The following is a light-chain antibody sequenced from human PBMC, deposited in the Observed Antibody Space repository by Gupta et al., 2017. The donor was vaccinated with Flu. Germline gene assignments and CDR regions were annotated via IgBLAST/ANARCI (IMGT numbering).Light chain of an antibody. Sequence: SSELTQDPAVSVALGQTVTITCQGDNLRSYYASWYQQRPGQAPVLILYGKGNRPSGIPDRFSGSSSGDTASLTITGAQAEDEADYHCDSRDNRGNFNFVFGPGTKVTVL. CDR2: GKG. V-gene: IGLV3-19*01. J-gene: IGLJ1*01. CDR3: DSRDNRGNFNFV. CDR1: NLRSYY.